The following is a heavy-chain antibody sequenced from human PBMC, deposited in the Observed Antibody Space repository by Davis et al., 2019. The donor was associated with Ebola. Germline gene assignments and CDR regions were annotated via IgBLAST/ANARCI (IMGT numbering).Heavy chain of an antibody. V-gene: IGHV3-15*01. CDR3: TTGPY. J-gene: IGHJ4*02. CDR1: GFTFTSAW. Sequence: PGGSLRLSCAASGFTFTSAWMSRVHQAPGKGLEWVGRIRSNTDGGTIEYVTSVKGRFTISRDDSKDTLYLQMNSLKTEDTAVYYCTTGPYWGQGTLVTVSS. CDR2: IRSNTDGGTI.